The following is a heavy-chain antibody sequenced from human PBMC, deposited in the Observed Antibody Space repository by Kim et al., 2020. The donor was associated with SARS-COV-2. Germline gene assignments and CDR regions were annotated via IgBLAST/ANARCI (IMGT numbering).Heavy chain of an antibody. Sequence: SETLSLTCTVSGGSISYYYWTWIRQPPGKGLEWIGYVFDSGSTNYNPSLKSRVTISLGTSKKQFSLQLTSVTAADTAVYYCARGKYYYDGSGNPRFWYFDLWAVAPWSLSPQ. CDR3: ARGKYYYDGSGNPRFWYFDL. CDR2: VFDSGST. V-gene: IGHV4-59*01. D-gene: IGHD3-22*01. CDR1: GGSISYYY. J-gene: IGHJ2*01.